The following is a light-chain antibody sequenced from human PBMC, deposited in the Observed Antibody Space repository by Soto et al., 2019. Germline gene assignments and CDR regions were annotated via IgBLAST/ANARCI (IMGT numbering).Light chain of an antibody. CDR2: AAS. CDR3: QQSYSTPIT. Sequence: DIQMTQSPSSLSASVGDRVTITCRASQSISSYLNWYQQKPGKAPKLLIYAASSLQSGFTSRFSGSGSGTDFTLTISSLQPEDFATYYFQQSYSTPITFGQGTRLEIK. J-gene: IGKJ5*01. CDR1: QSISSY. V-gene: IGKV1-39*01.